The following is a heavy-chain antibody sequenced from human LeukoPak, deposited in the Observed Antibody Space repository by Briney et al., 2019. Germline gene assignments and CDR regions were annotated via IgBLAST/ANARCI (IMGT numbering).Heavy chain of an antibody. CDR1: GFTFSQYW. CDR3: VRDPAYGAIDY. V-gene: IGHV3-7*05. CDR2: IKQDGSDK. D-gene: IGHD4-17*01. J-gene: IGHJ4*02. Sequence: PGGSLRLSCAASGFTFSQYWMSWIRLAPGRGPEWVAYIKQDGSDKYYVDSVKGRFTISRDNSKNSLYLEMNSLRADDTAVYYCVRDPAYGAIDYWGQGTLVTVSS.